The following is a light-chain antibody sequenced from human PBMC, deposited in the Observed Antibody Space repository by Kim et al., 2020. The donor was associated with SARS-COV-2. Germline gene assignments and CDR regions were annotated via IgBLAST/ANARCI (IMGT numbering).Light chain of an antibody. Sequence: VSPGDRATLSCRPSQSVSSKLAWYQHKPGQAPRLLIYGASTRATGVPARFSGSGSGTEFTLTISRLQSEDFAVYYCQHYNNWPLTFGGGTKVDIK. V-gene: IGKV3-15*01. J-gene: IGKJ4*01. CDR1: QSVSSK. CDR3: QHYNNWPLT. CDR2: GAS.